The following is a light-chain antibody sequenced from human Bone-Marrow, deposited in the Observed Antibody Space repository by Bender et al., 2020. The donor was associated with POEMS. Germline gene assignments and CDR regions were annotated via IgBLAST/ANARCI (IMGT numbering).Light chain of an antibody. J-gene: IGLJ2*01. CDR2: DVS. V-gene: IGLV2-14*03. CDR1: SSDVGAYKY. CDR3: SSYSSYYTLI. Sequence: QSALTQPASVSGSPGQSITVSCTGTSSDVGAYKYVSWYQQHPGKAPKLIIYDVSNRPSGVSNRFSGSKSGNTASLTISGLQAEDEADYYCSSYSSYYTLIFGGGSKLTVL.